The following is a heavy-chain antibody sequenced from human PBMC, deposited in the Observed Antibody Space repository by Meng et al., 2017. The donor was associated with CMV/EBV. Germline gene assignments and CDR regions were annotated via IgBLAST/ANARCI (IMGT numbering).Heavy chain of an antibody. J-gene: IGHJ4*02. CDR3: ARGPEVDYGDYVGLDY. Sequence: VRLRDEGPGLVKPSESLSLSRRVSRGSISSYSWSWIRQPAGKGLEWIGRIYTSGSTNYNPSLKSRVNMSVDTSKNQFSLKLSSVTAADTAVYYCARGPEVDYGDYVGLDYWGQGTLVTVSS. CDR1: RGSISSYS. D-gene: IGHD4-17*01. V-gene: IGHV4-4*07. CDR2: IYTSGST.